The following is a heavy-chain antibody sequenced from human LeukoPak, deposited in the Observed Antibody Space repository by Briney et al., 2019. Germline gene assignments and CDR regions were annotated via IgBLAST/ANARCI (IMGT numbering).Heavy chain of an antibody. CDR3: ARGSPYYDFWSGYLHYYYYYMDV. J-gene: IGHJ6*03. Sequence: SETLSLTCAVYGGSFSGYYWSWIRQPPGKGLEWIGEINHSGSTNYNPSLKSRVTISVDTSKNQFSLKLSSVTAADTAVYYCARGSPYYDFWSGYLHYYYYYMDVWGKGTTVTVSS. V-gene: IGHV4-34*01. CDR1: GGSFSGYY. D-gene: IGHD3-3*01. CDR2: INHSGST.